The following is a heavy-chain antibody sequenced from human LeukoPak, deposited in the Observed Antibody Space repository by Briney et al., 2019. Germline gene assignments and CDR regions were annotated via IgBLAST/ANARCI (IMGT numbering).Heavy chain of an antibody. D-gene: IGHD5-18*01. Sequence: SETLSLTCTVSGGSISSYYWSWIRQSPGKGLEWIGYIYNSGSTNYNPSLKNRVTISVDTSKNKFSLNLSSVTAADTAVYYCARGGYSYGYDDDFDYWGQGTLVTVSS. J-gene: IGHJ4*02. CDR2: IYNSGST. V-gene: IGHV4-59*01. CDR1: GGSISSYY. CDR3: ARGGYSYGYDDDFDY.